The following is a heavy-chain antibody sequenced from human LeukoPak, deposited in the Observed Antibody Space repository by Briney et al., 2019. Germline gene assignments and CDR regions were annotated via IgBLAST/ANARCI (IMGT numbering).Heavy chain of an antibody. CDR3: ARDHHMGITMIVVVPSFDY. V-gene: IGHV3-30-3*01. CDR2: ISYDGSNK. CDR1: GFTFSSYA. Sequence: GGSLRLSCAASGFTFSSYAMHWVRQAPGKGLEWVAVISYDGSNKYYADSVKGRFTISRDNSKNTLYLQMNSLRAEDTAVYYCARDHHMGITMIVVVPSFDYWGQGTLVTVSS. D-gene: IGHD3-22*01. J-gene: IGHJ4*02.